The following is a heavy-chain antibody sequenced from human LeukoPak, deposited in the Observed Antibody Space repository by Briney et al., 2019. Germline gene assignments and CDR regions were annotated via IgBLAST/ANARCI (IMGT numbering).Heavy chain of an antibody. J-gene: IGHJ5*02. CDR3: AKDLMRDRWFGES. D-gene: IGHD3-10*01. CDR1: GFTFSDYG. V-gene: IGHV3-30*02. Sequence: GGSLRLSCAASGFTFSDYGMHWVRQAPGKGLEWVAFIRYEGNDKYYADSAKGRFTISRDNYKNTLYLEMDSLRVEDTAVYYCAKDLMRDRWFGESWGQGTLVIVSS. CDR2: IRYEGNDK.